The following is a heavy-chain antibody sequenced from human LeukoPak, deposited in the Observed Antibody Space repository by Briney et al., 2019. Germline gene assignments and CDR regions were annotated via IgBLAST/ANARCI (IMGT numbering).Heavy chain of an antibody. D-gene: IGHD2-2*01. Sequence: GSSVKVSCKASGGTFSSYAISWVRQAPGQGLEWMGGIIPIFGTANYAQKFQGRVTITADESTSTAYMELSSLRSEDTAVYYCARVKNVVVPAAHYMDVWGKGTTVTVSS. CDR1: GGTFSSYA. CDR3: ARVKNVVVPAAHYMDV. J-gene: IGHJ6*03. V-gene: IGHV1-69*01. CDR2: IIPIFGTA.